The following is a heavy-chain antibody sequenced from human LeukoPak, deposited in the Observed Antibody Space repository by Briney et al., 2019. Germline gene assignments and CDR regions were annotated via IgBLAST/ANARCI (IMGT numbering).Heavy chain of an antibody. CDR3: ARGERWLQSPGNY. Sequence: GGSLRLSCAATGFIFSSSAMYWFRQAPGKGLEFVAVISSDGTSEYYADSVRGRFTVSRDNSKNTVFLQMTSLSTEDTAVFYCARGERWLQSPGNYWGQGTLVTVSS. D-gene: IGHD5-24*01. CDR2: ISSDGTSE. CDR1: GFIFSSSA. J-gene: IGHJ4*02. V-gene: IGHV3-30*04.